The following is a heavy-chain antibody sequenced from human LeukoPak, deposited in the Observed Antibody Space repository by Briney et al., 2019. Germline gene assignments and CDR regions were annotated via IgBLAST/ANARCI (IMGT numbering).Heavy chain of an antibody. J-gene: IGHJ3*02. CDR3: TREGIAAAGPQGNDAFDI. CDR1: GGSISSGSYY. D-gene: IGHD6-13*01. CDR2: IYTSGST. V-gene: IGHV4-61*02. Sequence: PSQTLSLTCTVSGGSISSGSYYWSWIRQPAGKGLEWIGRIYTSGSTNYNPSPKSRVTISVDTSKNQFSLKLSSVTAADTAVYYCTREGIAAAGPQGNDAFDIWGQGTMVTVSS.